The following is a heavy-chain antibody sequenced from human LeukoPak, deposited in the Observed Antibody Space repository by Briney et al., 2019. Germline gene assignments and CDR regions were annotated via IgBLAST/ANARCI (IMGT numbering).Heavy chain of an antibody. CDR1: RLRFSTYG. V-gene: IGHV3-30*02. D-gene: IGHD4-11*01. Sequence: GGSLRLSCAASRLRFSTYGMHWVRQAPGKGLEWVAYIRYDGTNEHYADSVRGRFTISRDNPKNTLYLQMNSLRAEDTAVYYCVKDPPSPDPYTNYLFDYWGQGTLVTVSS. CDR3: VKDPPSPDPYTNYLFDY. J-gene: IGHJ4*02. CDR2: IRYDGTNE.